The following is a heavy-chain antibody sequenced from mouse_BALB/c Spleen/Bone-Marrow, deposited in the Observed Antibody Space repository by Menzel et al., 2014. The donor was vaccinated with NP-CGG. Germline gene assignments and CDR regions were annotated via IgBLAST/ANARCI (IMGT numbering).Heavy chain of an antibody. D-gene: IGHD2-14*01. CDR2: IDPYSGGT. Sequence: EVQLQESGPELVKPGASVKVSCKASGYAFTNYNMNWVKQSHGKSLEWIGYIDPYSGGTNYNQKFRGKAALTVDKSSSTAYMHLNSLTSGDSAVYDCSRGVLAYFDYWGQGTSLTVSS. CDR1: GYAFTNYN. CDR3: SRGVLAYFDY. V-gene: IGHV1S135*01. J-gene: IGHJ2*02.